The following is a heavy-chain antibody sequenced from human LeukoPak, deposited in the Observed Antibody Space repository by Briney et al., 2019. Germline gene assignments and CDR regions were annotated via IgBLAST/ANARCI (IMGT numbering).Heavy chain of an antibody. CDR2: INPNSGGT. D-gene: IGHD2-15*01. CDR1: EYTFTGYR. Sequence: ASVKVSCKASEYTFTGYRIHWVRQAPGQGLEWMGWINPNSGGTNYAQKFQGRVTMTRDTSISTAYIELNRLRSDDTAVYYCARGYCTGDSCSGAWFDPWGRGTLVTVSS. J-gene: IGHJ5*02. CDR3: ARGYCTGDSCSGAWFDP. V-gene: IGHV1-2*02.